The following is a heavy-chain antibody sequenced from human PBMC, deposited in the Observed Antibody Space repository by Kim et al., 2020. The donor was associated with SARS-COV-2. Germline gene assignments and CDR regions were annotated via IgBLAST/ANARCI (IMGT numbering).Heavy chain of an antibody. V-gene: IGHV1-18*01. J-gene: IGHJ6*02. CDR1: GYTFTSYG. CDR3: ARDLGRDVYNYFYYYGMDV. Sequence: ASVKVSCKASGYTFTSYGISWVRQAPGQGLEWMGWISAYNGNTNYAQKLQGRVTMTTDTSTSTAYMELRSLRSDDTAVYYCARDLGRDVYNYFYYYGMDVWGQGTTVTVSS. CDR2: ISAYNGNT. D-gene: IGHD3-16*01.